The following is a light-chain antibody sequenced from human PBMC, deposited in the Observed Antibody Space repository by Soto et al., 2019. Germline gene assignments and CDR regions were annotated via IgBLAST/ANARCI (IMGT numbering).Light chain of an antibody. CDR1: QSVSSN. Sequence: EIVMTQSPATLSVSPGERATLSCRASQSVSSNLAWYQQKPGQAPRLLIYGASTRATGIPVRFSGSGSATEFTLTISSLQSEDFAIYYCQHYNNWPYTFGQGTKVDIK. CDR3: QHYNNWPYT. V-gene: IGKV3-15*01. J-gene: IGKJ2*01. CDR2: GAS.